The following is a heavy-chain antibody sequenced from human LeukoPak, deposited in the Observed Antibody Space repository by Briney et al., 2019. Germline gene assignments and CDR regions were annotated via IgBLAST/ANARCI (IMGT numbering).Heavy chain of an antibody. CDR3: ARDSVAEGWFDP. Sequence: ASVKVSCKASGYTFTGYYMHWVRQAPGQGLEWMGWINPNSGGTNYAQKFQGRVTMTRDTSISTAYMELSRLRSDDTAVYYCARDSVAEGWFDPWGQGTLVTVSS. CDR2: INPNSGGT. J-gene: IGHJ5*02. D-gene: IGHD5/OR15-5a*01. CDR1: GYTFTGYY. V-gene: IGHV1-2*02.